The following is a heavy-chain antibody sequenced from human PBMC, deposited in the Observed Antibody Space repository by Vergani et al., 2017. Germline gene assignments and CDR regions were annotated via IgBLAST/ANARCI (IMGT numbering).Heavy chain of an antibody. CDR3: AXSRPYCTSGSCPAI. V-gene: IGHV4-61*02. J-gene: IGHJ4*02. CDR2: IHTGGST. Sequence: QVQLQESGPGLVKPSQTLTLTCTVSGGSISSGSYYWSWIRQPAGKGPEWIGHIHTGGSTDLNPSFKSRVSISVDTSKSQFSLKLNSVTVADTAVYYCAXSRPYCTSGSCPAIWGQGTLVTVSS. D-gene: IGHD2-15*01. CDR1: GGSISSGSYY.